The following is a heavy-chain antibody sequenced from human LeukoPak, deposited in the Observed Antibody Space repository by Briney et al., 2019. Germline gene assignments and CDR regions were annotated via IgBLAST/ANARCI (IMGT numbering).Heavy chain of an antibody. Sequence: GGSLRLSCAASGFTFSSYWMSWVRQAPGKGLEWVANIKQDGSEKYYVDSVKGRFTISRDNAKNSLYLQMNSLRAEDTAVYYCARDTGFEWDHNFDYWGQGTLVTVSS. CDR2: IKQDGSEK. CDR1: GFTFSSYW. CDR3: ARDTGFEWDHNFDY. D-gene: IGHD1-26*01. V-gene: IGHV3-7*03. J-gene: IGHJ4*02.